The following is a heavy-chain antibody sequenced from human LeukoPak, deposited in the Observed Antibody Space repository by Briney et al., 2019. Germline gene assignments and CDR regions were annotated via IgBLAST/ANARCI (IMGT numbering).Heavy chain of an antibody. D-gene: IGHD4-17*01. CDR3: ARAGYGDYVSTLVDWFDP. J-gene: IGHJ5*02. Sequence: KFQGRVTITRDTSASTAYMGLSSLRSEDTAVYYCARAGYGDYVSTLVDWFDPWGQGTLVTVSS. V-gene: IGHV1-3*01.